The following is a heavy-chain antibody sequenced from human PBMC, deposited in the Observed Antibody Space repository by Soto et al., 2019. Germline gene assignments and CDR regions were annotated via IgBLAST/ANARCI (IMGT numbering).Heavy chain of an antibody. J-gene: IGHJ4*02. CDR1: GGSISSYY. CDR2: IYYSGST. CDR3: ASRYGGTLGY. V-gene: IGHV4-59*08. D-gene: IGHD4-17*01. Sequence: SETLSLTCTVSGGSISSYYWSWIRQPPGKGLEWIGYIYYSGSTNYNPSLKSRVTISVDTSKNQFSLKLSSVTAADTAVYYCASRYGGTLGYWGQGTLVTVSS.